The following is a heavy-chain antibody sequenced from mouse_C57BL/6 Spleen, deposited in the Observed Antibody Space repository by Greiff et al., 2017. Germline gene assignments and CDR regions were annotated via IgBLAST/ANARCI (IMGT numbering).Heavy chain of an antibody. CDR2: ISDGGSYT. CDR3: AREAYYSNYGFAY. J-gene: IGHJ3*01. V-gene: IGHV5-4*01. CDR1: GFTFSSYA. Sequence: VESGGGLVKPGGSLKLSCAASGFTFSSYAMSWVRQTPEKRLEWVATISDGGSYTYYPDNVKGRFTISRDNAKNNLYLQMSHLKSEDTAVYYCAREAYYSNYGFAYWGQGTLVTVSA. D-gene: IGHD2-5*01.